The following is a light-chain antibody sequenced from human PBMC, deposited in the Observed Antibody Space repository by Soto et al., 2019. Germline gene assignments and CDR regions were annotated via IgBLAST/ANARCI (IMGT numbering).Light chain of an antibody. J-gene: IGLJ3*02. CDR1: SGHSSYA. CDR2: LYSDGTH. CDR3: QTWGTGPWV. Sequence: QAVLTQSPSASASLGASVKLTCTLSSGHSSYAIAWHQQEPDKGPRYLMKLYSDGTHSKGDGIPDRFSGSSSGAERYLTISSLQSEDEADYYCQTWGTGPWVFGGGTQLTVL. V-gene: IGLV4-69*01.